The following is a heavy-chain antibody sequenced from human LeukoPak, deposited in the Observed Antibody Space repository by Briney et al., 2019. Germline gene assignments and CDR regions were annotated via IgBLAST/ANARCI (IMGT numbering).Heavy chain of an antibody. Sequence: GGSLRLSCSASGFTFSSFIMNWVRQAPGKGLEWVSSIIASTSYIYYADSLKGRFTISRENATNSLYLQMNSLRAEDTAVYYCARTYYYDSSGARNYFDYWDQGTLVTVSS. J-gene: IGHJ4*02. D-gene: IGHD3-22*01. CDR1: GFTFSSFI. V-gene: IGHV3-21*06. CDR2: IIASTSYI. CDR3: ARTYYYDSSGARNYFDY.